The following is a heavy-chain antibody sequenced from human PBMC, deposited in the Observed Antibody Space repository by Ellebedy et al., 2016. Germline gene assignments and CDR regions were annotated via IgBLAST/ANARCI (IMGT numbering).Heavy chain of an antibody. D-gene: IGHD7-27*01. CDR3: AKGLRTGEYDAFDI. J-gene: IGHJ3*02. CDR1: TFTLNNYG. Sequence: GESLKISXVGSTFTLNNYGMHWVRQAPGKGLEWVSVISSDERYKNYADSVKGRFTISRDNSKNTVYLQMNSLRVEDTAVYYCAKGLRTGEYDAFDIWGQGTLVTVSA. CDR2: ISSDERYK. V-gene: IGHV3-30*18.